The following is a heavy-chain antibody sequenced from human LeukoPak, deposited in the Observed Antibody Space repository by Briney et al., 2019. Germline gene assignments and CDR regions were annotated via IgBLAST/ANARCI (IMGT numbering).Heavy chain of an antibody. CDR3: ARVGRGYSYGPFDY. V-gene: IGHV1-2*02. Sequence: ASVKVSCKASGYTFTGYYMHWVRPAPGQGLEWMGWINPNSGGTNYAQKFQGRVTMTRDTSISTAYMELSRLRSDDTAVYYCARVGRGYSYGPFDYWGQGTLVTVSS. D-gene: IGHD5-18*01. J-gene: IGHJ4*02. CDR1: GYTFTGYY. CDR2: INPNSGGT.